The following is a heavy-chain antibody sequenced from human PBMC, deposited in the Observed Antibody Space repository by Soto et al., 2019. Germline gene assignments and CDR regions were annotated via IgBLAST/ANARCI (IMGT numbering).Heavy chain of an antibody. J-gene: IGHJ4*02. CDR1: GDSVSSNSAA. CDR3: SMAVYYHILTGYYRIGY. D-gene: IGHD3-9*01. Sequence: QVQLQQSGPGLVKPSQTLSLTCAISGDSVSSNSAAWNWIRQSPSRGLEWLGRTYYRSKWYNDYAVSVKSRITTYPETSKNQFSLRLNSVTPKDTAVYYCSMAVYYHILTGYYRIGYWRQGSLVSVSS. CDR2: TYYRSKWYN. V-gene: IGHV6-1*01.